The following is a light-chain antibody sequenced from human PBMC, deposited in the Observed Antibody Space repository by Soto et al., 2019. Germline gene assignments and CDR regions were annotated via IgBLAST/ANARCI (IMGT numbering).Light chain of an antibody. V-gene: IGLV1-40*01. Sequence: QSVMTQPPSVSGAPGQRVTMSCTGSSSNIGAGYDVHWYQQLPGTAPKLLIFGNSNRPSGVPDRFSGSKSCTSASLAITGLQAEDEADYYCQSYDSSLSGQGVFGTVTKLTVL. CDR2: GNS. J-gene: IGLJ1*01. CDR1: SSNIGAGYD. CDR3: QSYDSSLSGQGV.